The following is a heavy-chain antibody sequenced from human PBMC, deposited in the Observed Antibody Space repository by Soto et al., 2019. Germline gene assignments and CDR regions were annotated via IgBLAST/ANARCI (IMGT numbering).Heavy chain of an antibody. CDR2: ISSSSSTI. V-gene: IGHV3-48*01. D-gene: IGHD2-21*01. Sequence: GGSLRLSCAASGFTFSSYSMNWVRQAPGKGLEWVSYISSSSSTIYYADSVKGRFTISRDNAKNSLYPQMNSLRAEDTAVYYCATVDGVVIANTAFDIWGQGTMVTVSS. CDR1: GFTFSSYS. J-gene: IGHJ3*02. CDR3: ATVDGVVIANTAFDI.